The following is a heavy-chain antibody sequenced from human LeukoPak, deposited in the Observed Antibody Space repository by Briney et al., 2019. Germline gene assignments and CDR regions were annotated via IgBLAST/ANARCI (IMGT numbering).Heavy chain of an antibody. CDR1: GGSITSYY. Sequence: PSETLSLTCTVSGGSITSYYWNWIRQPPGKGLVWIGYIYYSGSTNYNPSLKSRVTLSVDTSKNQFSLNLTSVTAADTAVYYCARDDSSGWYGAGYFDYWGQGTLVTVSS. CDR3: ARDDSSGWYGAGYFDY. V-gene: IGHV4-59*01. D-gene: IGHD6-19*01. J-gene: IGHJ4*02. CDR2: IYYSGST.